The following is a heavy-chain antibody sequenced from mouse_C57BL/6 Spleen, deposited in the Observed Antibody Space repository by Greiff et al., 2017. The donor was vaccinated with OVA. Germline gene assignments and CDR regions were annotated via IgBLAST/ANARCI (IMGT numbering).Heavy chain of an antibody. CDR3: ARVDGYDGYFDY. CDR2: IPYDGSN. Sequence: EVKLMESGPGLVKPSPSLSLSCPVTGYSFTSGYYWYWIRQFPGNILECMGDIPYDGSNNYNPSLKNRISITRDTSKNQFFLKLNTVTTEDTATDYCARVDGYDGYFDYWGQGTTLTVSS. D-gene: IGHD2-2*01. V-gene: IGHV3-6*01. J-gene: IGHJ2*01. CDR1: GYSFTSGYY.